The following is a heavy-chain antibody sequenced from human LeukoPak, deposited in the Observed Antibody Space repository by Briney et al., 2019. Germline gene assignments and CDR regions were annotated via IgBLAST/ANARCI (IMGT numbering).Heavy chain of an antibody. Sequence: SETLSLTCAVSGGSISSGGYSWSWIRQPPGKGLEWIGYIYHSGSTYYNPSLKSRVTISVDRSKNQFSLKLSSVTAGDTAVYYCARGSPYFSPSVAYWGQGTLVTVSS. CDR3: ARGSPYFSPSVAY. V-gene: IGHV4-30-2*01. J-gene: IGHJ4*02. D-gene: IGHD3-3*01. CDR1: GGSISSGGYS. CDR2: IYHSGST.